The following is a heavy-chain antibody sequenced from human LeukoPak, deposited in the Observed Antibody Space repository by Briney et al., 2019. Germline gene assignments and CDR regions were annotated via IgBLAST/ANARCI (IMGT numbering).Heavy chain of an antibody. CDR2: IRGDGGRT. D-gene: IGHD5/OR15-5a*01. Sequence: GGSLRLSCAASGFIFSDYNMHWVRQVPGKGLEWVSIIRGDGGRTSYADSVKGRVTISRDNSKNSLYLQMNSLRTEDTAFYYCAKDVSGSIDSWGQGTLVTVSS. CDR3: AKDVSGSIDS. V-gene: IGHV3-43*02. CDR1: GFIFSDYN. J-gene: IGHJ4*02.